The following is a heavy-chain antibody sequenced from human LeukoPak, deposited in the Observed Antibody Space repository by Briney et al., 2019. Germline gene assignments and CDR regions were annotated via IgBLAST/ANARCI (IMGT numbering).Heavy chain of an antibody. V-gene: IGHV3-11*04. CDR2: ISSSGSTI. Sequence: GGSLRLSCAASGFTFSDYYMSWIRQAPGKGLEWVSYISSSGSTIYYADSVKGRFTISRDNAKNSLYLQMNSLRAEDTAVYYCARDGDYDYVWGSYRYGPYYFDYWGQGTLVTVSS. CDR3: ARDGDYDYVWGSYRYGPYYFDY. CDR1: GFTFSDYY. J-gene: IGHJ4*02. D-gene: IGHD3-16*02.